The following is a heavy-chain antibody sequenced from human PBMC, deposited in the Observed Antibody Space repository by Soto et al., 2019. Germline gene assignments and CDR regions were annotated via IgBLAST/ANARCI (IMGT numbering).Heavy chain of an antibody. J-gene: IGHJ5*02. V-gene: IGHV4-39*01. D-gene: IGHD2-15*01. Sequence: SETLSLTCTVSGGSISSSSYYWGWIRQPPGKGREWIGSIYYSGSTYYNPSLKSRVTISVDTSKNQFSLKLSSVTAADTAVYYCARLLAAATLFDPWGQGTLVTVSS. CDR2: IYYSGST. CDR1: GGSISSSSYY. CDR3: ARLLAAATLFDP.